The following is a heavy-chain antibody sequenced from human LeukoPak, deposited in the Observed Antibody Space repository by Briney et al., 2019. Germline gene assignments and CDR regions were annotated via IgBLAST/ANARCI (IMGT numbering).Heavy chain of an antibody. CDR2: IIPIFGTA. CDR3: ASRHDYGDYKGLVDI. D-gene: IGHD4-17*01. Sequence: SVKVSCKASGGTFSSYAISWVQQAPGQGLEWMGGIIPIFGTANYAQKFQGRVTITADESTSTAYMELSSLRSEDTAVYYCASRHDYGDYKGLVDIWGQGTMVTVSS. CDR1: GGTFSSYA. V-gene: IGHV1-69*13. J-gene: IGHJ3*02.